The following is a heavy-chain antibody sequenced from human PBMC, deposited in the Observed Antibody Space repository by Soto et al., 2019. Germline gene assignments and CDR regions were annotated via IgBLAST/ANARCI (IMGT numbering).Heavy chain of an antibody. V-gene: IGHV4-34*01. J-gene: IGHJ6*03. CDR3: ARLRIPVTTPVSGNYYSYYKDV. CDR1: GGSFSGDY. CDR2: SKHSGST. D-gene: IGHD1-7*01. Sequence: PSETLSLTCAAYGGSFSGDYWSGSRQPPGKGLEWIGESKHSGSTNDNPSLKSRVTMSVDTAKNQFSLKLSSVTAADTAMYYCARLRIPVTTPVSGNYYSYYKDVSGRGSAVTGS.